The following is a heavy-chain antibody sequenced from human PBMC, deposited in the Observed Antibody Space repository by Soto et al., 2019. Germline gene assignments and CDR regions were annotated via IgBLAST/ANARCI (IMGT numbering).Heavy chain of an antibody. Sequence: QVQLVESGGGLVKPGGSLRLSCAASGFTFSDYYMSWIRQAQGKGLEWVSYISSSSSYTNYADSVKGRFTISRDNAKNSLYLQMNSLRAEDTAVYYCARTRPGRYSSRPEYFQHWGQGTLVTVSS. CDR1: GFTFSDYY. V-gene: IGHV3-11*06. CDR3: ARTRPGRYSSRPEYFQH. CDR2: ISSSSSYT. J-gene: IGHJ1*01. D-gene: IGHD6-13*01.